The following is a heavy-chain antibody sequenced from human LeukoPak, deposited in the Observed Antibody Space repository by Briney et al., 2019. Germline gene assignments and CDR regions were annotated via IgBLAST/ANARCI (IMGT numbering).Heavy chain of an antibody. D-gene: IGHD6-19*01. CDR1: GGSISTYY. V-gene: IGHV4-59*01. CDR3: ARAGSGWSFDY. J-gene: IGHJ4*02. Sequence: AETLSLTCTVFGGSISTYYWTWLRQPPGKGLEWIGYNSYSGNTNYNPSLRSRVSISVDMSKSQFSLKLTSVTAADTAVYYCARAGSGWSFDYWGQGTLVTVSS. CDR2: NSYSGNT.